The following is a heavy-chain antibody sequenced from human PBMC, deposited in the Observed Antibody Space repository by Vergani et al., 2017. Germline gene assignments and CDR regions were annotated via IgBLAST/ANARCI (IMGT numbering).Heavy chain of an antibody. D-gene: IGHD2-21*02. CDR1: GYTFTSYY. V-gene: IGHV1-69*11. CDR2: IIPILGTA. CDR3: ARDLAYCGGDCYSNQH. J-gene: IGHJ1*01. Sequence: QVQLVQSGAEVKKPGASVKVSCKASGYTFTSYYMHWVRQAPGQGLEWMGRIIPILGTANYAQKFQGRVTITADESTSTAYMELSRLRSDDTAVYYCARDLAYCGGDCYSNQHWGQGTLVTVSS.